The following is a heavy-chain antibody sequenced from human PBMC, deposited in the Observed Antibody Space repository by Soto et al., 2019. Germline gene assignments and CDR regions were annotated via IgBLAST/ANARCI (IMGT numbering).Heavy chain of an antibody. CDR1: GYTFTSYY. J-gene: IGHJ6*02. CDR2: INPSGGST. D-gene: IGHD6-13*01. Sequence: AAVKPSCKECGYTFTSYYMHWVRQAPGQGLEWMGIINPSGGSTSYAQKFQGRVTITADKSTSTAYMELSSLRSEDTAVYYCAREPTPSFREAAAGTIDGMDFRGQGSPGTVSS. CDR3: AREPTPSFREAAAGTIDGMDF. V-gene: IGHV1-46*01.